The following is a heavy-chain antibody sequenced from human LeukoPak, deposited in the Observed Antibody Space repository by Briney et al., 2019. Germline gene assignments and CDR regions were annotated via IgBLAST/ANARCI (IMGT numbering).Heavy chain of an antibody. D-gene: IGHD3-3*01. CDR3: AKDHLNDFWSGYYQDY. J-gene: IGHJ4*02. CDR1: GFTFSSYW. Sequence: GGSLRLSCAASGFTFSSYWMSWVRQAPGKGLEWVANIKQDGSEKYYVDSVKGRFTISRDNAKNSLYLQMNSLRAEDTAVYYCAKDHLNDFWSGYYQDYWGQGTLVTVSS. V-gene: IGHV3-7*03. CDR2: IKQDGSEK.